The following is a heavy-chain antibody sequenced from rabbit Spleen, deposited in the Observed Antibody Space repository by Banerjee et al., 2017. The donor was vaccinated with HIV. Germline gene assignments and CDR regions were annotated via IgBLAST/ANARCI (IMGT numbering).Heavy chain of an antibody. J-gene: IGHJ4*01. CDR1: GFTLNNYY. Sequence: QQLEESGGGLVQPEGSLTLTCTASGFTLNNYYMNWVRQAPGKGLEWIGYIDPIFGSTYYASWVNGRFTISSHNAQNTLYLQLNSLTIADTATYFCVRDKASTSGDYGPYYFNLWGPGTLVTVS. CDR2: IDPIFGST. D-gene: IGHD1-1*01. V-gene: IGHV1S7*01. CDR3: VRDKASTSGDYGPYYFNL.